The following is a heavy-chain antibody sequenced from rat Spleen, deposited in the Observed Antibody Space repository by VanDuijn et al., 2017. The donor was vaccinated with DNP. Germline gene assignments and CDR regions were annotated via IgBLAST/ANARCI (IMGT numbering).Heavy chain of an antibody. CDR2: ITGGGGTT. CDR3: ARGNYPGINAFDY. CDR1: RFTFNSYW. Sequence: EVQLVESGGDLVQPGRSLKLSCVASRFTFNSYWMAWIRQVPGKGLEWIASITGGGGTTSYPDSVKGRFTISRDNAKNTLYLQMNSLRSEDTAIYYCARGNYPGINAFDYWGQGVTVTVSS. J-gene: IGHJ2*01. D-gene: IGHD1-4*01. V-gene: IGHV5-31*01.